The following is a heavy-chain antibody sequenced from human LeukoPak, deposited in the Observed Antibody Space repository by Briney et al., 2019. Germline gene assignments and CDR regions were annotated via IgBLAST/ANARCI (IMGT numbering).Heavy chain of an antibody. D-gene: IGHD3-22*01. CDR3: TEGSSGPYDY. J-gene: IGHJ4*02. V-gene: IGHV3-49*04. CDR1: GFTFGDYA. CDR2: IRSKTYGGTT. Sequence: GGSLRLSCTASGFTFGDYAMSWVRQAPGKGLEWVGFIRSKTYGGTTEYAASVNGRFTISRDDSKSIAYLQMNSLKTDDTAVYYCTEGSSGPYDYWGQGTLVTVSS.